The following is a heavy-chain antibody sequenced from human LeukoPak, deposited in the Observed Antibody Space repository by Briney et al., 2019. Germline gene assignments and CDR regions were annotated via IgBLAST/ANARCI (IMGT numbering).Heavy chain of an antibody. V-gene: IGHV4-34*01. CDR1: GGSFSGYH. J-gene: IGHJ1*01. Sequence: SETLSLTCALYGGSFSGYHWSWIRQPPGKGLEWIGEINHSGSTNYNPSLKSRVTISVDTSKNQFSLKLSSVTAADTAVYYCARAGYSSSWYNAEYFQHWGQGTLVTVSS. CDR3: ARAGYSSSWYNAEYFQH. D-gene: IGHD6-13*01. CDR2: INHSGST.